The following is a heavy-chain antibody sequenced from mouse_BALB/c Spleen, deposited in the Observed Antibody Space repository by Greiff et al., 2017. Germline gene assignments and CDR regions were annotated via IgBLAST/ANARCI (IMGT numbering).Heavy chain of an antibody. CDR3: TITGYDAY. D-gene: IGHD2-14*01. CDR2: IRLKSNNYAT. CDR1: GFTFSNYW. Sequence: EVKVEESGGGLVQPGGSMKLSCVASGFTFSNYWMNWVRQSPEKGLEWVAEIRLKSNNYATHYAESVKGRFTISRDDSKSSVYLQMNNLRAEDTGIYYCTITGYDAYWGQGTLVTVSA. J-gene: IGHJ3*01. V-gene: IGHV6-6*02.